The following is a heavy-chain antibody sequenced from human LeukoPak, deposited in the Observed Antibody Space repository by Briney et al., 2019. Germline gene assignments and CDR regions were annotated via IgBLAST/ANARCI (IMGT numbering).Heavy chain of an antibody. V-gene: IGHV4-34*01. Sequence: PSETLSLTCAVYGGSFSGYYWSWIRQPPGKGLEWIGEINHGGSTNYNPSLKSRVTISVDTSKNQFSLQLNSVTPEDTAVYYCARDPEYSLSIFDSWGQGTLVTVSS. CDR2: INHGGST. CDR3: ARDPEYSLSIFDS. D-gene: IGHD2/OR15-2a*01. CDR1: GGSFSGYY. J-gene: IGHJ4*02.